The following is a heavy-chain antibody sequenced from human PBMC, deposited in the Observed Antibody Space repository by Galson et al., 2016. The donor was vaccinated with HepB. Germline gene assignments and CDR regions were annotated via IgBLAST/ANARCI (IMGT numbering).Heavy chain of an antibody. V-gene: IGHV3-23*01. Sequence: SLRLSCAGSGFTFSRYGMTWVRQAPGKGLECVASISMSGGSTDYAGSVQGRFTISRDNSRSTLFLQMHSLRAEDTAVYYCVRGSTAPDIWEKGTTVTVSS. CDR2: ISMSGGST. J-gene: IGHJ6*04. CDR3: VRGSTAPDI. D-gene: IGHD3-16*01. CDR1: GFTFSRYG.